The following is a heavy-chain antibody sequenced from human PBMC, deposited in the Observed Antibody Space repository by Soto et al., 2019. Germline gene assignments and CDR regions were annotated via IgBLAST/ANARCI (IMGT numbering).Heavy chain of an antibody. J-gene: IGHJ4*02. CDR2: ISSSSSYI. Sequence: EVQLVESGGGLVKPGGSLRLSCAASGFTFSHFSMNWVRQAPGKGLEWVSFISSSSSYIYYADSVKGRFTIYRDNAKNSLFLQMNSLRAEDTAVYYCARGDIVATGYDYWGQGTLVSVSS. D-gene: IGHD5-12*01. CDR3: ARGDIVATGYDY. V-gene: IGHV3-21*01. CDR1: GFTFSHFS.